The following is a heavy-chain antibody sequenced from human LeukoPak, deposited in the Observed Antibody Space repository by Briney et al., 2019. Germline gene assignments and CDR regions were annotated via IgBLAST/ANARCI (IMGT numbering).Heavy chain of an antibody. CDR1: GFTFSSYA. CDR3: AREFCSSTNCYFDY. V-gene: IGHV3-7*01. Sequence: PGGSLRLSCAASGFTFSSYAMSWVRQAPGKGLEWVASIKQDGSEKYYVDSVKGRFTISRDNAKNSLYLQMNSLRAEDTAVYYCAREFCSSTNCYFDYWGQGTPVTVSS. CDR2: IKQDGSEK. D-gene: IGHD2-2*01. J-gene: IGHJ4*02.